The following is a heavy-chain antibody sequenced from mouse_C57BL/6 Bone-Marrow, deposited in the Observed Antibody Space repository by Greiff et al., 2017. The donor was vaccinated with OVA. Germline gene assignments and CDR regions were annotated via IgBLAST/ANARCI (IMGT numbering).Heavy chain of an antibody. V-gene: IGHV14-3*01. J-gene: IGHJ3*01. Sequence: VQLQQSVAELVRPGASVKLSCTASGFNIKNTYMHWVKQRPEKGLEWIGRIDPENGNNKYAPKFQGKATITADTSSNTADLQLSILTSEDTAIYYGSNGWLPRPFAYWGQGTLVTVSA. CDR3: SNGWLPRPFAY. CDR2: IDPENGNN. D-gene: IGHD2-2*01. CDR1: GFNIKNTY.